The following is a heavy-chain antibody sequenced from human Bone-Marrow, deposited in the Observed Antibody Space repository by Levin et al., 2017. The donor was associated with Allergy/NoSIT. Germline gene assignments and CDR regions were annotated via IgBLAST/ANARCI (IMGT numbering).Heavy chain of an antibody. J-gene: IGHJ4*02. CDR1: GFTFSNYA. CDR3: AKMSVRCSGGRCYSGDLDY. D-gene: IGHD2-15*01. Sequence: SGESLKISCAASGFTFSNYAMSWVRQAPGRGLEWVSSISASGDNTYYADSVRGQFTISRDNSKNTPLLQLSSLRAEDTALYYCAKMSVRCSGGRCYSGDLDYWGQGTLVSVSS. CDR2: ISASGDNT. V-gene: IGHV3-23*01.